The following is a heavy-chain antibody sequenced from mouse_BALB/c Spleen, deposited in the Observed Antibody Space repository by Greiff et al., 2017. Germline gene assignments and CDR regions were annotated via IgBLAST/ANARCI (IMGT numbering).Heavy chain of an antibody. CDR1: GYTFTEYI. J-gene: IGHJ3*01. CDR3: ARHEEAYYDYDGARFSFAY. D-gene: IGHD2-4*01. CDR2: FYPGSGSI. V-gene: IGHV1-62-2*01. Sequence: QVQLKESGAELVKPGASVKLSCKASGYTFTEYIIHWVKQRSGQGLEWIGWFYPGSGSIKYNEKFKDKATLTADKSSSTVYMELSRLTSEDSAVYFCARHEEAYYDYDGARFSFAYWGQGTLVTVSA.